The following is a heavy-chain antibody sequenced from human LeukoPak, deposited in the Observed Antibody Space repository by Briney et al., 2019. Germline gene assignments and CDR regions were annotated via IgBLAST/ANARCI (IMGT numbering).Heavy chain of an antibody. CDR3: AKDLGDYGSGSYYNYYYYYMDV. D-gene: IGHD3-10*01. V-gene: IGHV3-23*01. J-gene: IGHJ6*03. CDR2: ISGSGGST. CDR1: GFTFSSYA. Sequence: GGSLRLSCAASGFTFSSYAMSWVRQAPGKGLEWVSAISGSGGSTYYADSVKGRFTTSRDNSKNTLYLQMNSLRAEDTAVYYCAKDLGDYGSGSYYNYYYYYMDVWGKGTTVTVSS.